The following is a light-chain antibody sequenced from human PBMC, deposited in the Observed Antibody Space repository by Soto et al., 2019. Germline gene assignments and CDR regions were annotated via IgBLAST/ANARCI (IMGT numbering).Light chain of an antibody. CDR2: GAS. Sequence: EIVLTQSPGTLSLSPGESATLSCRASQFFSTSYLAWYQQKLGQAPRLLIYGASSRATGIPDRFSGSGSGADFTLTSTRQEHEYVSLYCCQHYGRPPSFTFGPGTRLEIK. V-gene: IGKV3-20*01. J-gene: IGKJ5*01. CDR3: QHYGRPPSFT. CDR1: QFFSTSY.